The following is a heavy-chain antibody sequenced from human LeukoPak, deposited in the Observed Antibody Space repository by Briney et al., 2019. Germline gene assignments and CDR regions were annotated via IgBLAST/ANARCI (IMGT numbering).Heavy chain of an antibody. J-gene: IGHJ4*02. CDR3: ASDSPGGGVFSFDY. D-gene: IGHD2-21*01. CDR1: GGSISSGGYS. CDR2: IYHSGST. V-gene: IGHV4-30-2*01. Sequence: SQTLSLTCAVSGGSISSGGYSWSWIRQPPGKGLEWIGYIYHSGSTYYNPSLKSRVTISVDRSKNQFSLKLSSVTAADTAVYYCASDSPGGGVFSFDYWGQGTLVTVSS.